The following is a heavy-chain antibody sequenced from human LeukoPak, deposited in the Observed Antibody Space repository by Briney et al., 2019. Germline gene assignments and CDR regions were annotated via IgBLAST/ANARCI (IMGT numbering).Heavy chain of an antibody. CDR3: ARGSRGWYRENNWFDP. J-gene: IGHJ5*02. CDR2: INHSGST. D-gene: IGHD6-19*01. Sequence: SETLSLTCAVYGGSFSGYYWSWVRQPPGKGLEWIGEINHSGSTNYNPSLKSRVTISVDTSKNQFSLKLSSVTAADTAVYYCARGSRGWYRENNWFDPWGQGTLDTVSS. V-gene: IGHV4-34*01. CDR1: GGSFSGYY.